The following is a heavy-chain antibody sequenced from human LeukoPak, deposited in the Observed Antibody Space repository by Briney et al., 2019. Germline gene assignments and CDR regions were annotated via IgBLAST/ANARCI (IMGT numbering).Heavy chain of an antibody. CDR1: GFTFSSYA. D-gene: IGHD3-10*01. CDR2: ISGSAGST. V-gene: IGHV3-23*01. J-gene: IGHJ4*02. Sequence: GGSLRLSCAASGFTFSSYAMSWVRQAPGKGLEWVSGISGSAGSTYYADSVKGRFTISRDNSKNTLYLQMNSLRAEDTAVYYCAKDLSPYMVRGVNGFDYWGQGTLVSVSS. CDR3: AKDLSPYMVRGVNGFDY.